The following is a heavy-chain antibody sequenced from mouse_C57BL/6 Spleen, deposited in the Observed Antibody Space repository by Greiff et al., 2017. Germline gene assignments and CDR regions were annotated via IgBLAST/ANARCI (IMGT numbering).Heavy chain of an antibody. V-gene: IGHV3-6*01. Sequence: EVKLQESGPGLVKPSQSLSLTCSVTGYSITSGYYWNWIRQFPGNKLEWMGYISYDGSNNYNPSLKNRISITRDTSKNQFFLKLNSVTTEDTATYYCARCEDYFDYWGQGTTLTVSS. CDR1: GYSITSGYY. CDR3: ARCEDYFDY. J-gene: IGHJ2*01. CDR2: ISYDGSN.